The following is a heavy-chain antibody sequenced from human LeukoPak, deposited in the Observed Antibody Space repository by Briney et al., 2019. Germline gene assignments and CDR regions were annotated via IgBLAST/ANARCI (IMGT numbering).Heavy chain of an antibody. V-gene: IGHV4-61*02. CDR3: ARGVTSNGFGP. J-gene: IGHJ5*02. Sequence: PSETLSLTCTVSGGSISSNGDYWNWIRQPAGKGLEWIGRIYTSGSTNFSPSLKSRVTISVDTSKNQFSLKLNSEIAADTAVYYCARGVTSNGFGPWGEGTLVTVSS. CDR1: GGSISSNGDY. CDR2: IYTSGST. D-gene: IGHD4-11*01.